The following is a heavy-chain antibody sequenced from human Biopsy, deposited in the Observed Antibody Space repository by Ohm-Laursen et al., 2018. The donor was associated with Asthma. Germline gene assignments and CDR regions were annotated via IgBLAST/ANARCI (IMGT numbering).Heavy chain of an antibody. CDR2: IYSGGTS. D-gene: IGHD3-22*01. CDR3: ARGDSSNWSHYYFDY. CDR1: GFAVSRDY. Sequence: SLRLSCAASGFAVSRDYMFWVRQAPGKGLERVSVIYSGGTSHTADSVRGRLTISRDYSKNTLYHQMHSLRAEDTAVYYCARGDSSNWSHYYFDYWGQGTLVTVSS. J-gene: IGHJ4*02. V-gene: IGHV3-53*01.